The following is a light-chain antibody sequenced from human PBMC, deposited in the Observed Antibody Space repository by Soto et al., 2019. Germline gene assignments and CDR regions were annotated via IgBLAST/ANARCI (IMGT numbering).Light chain of an antibody. J-gene: IGKJ1*01. Sequence: DIQMTQSPSTLSASVVDTFTITCRASQTISGWLAWYQQRPGKAPNLLIFDASTLESGVPSRFSGSGSGTTFTLTISSLQSDDFATYYCLQYNGYYRTFGQGTKVDIK. CDR2: DAS. CDR3: LQYNGYYRT. CDR1: QTISGW. V-gene: IGKV1-5*01.